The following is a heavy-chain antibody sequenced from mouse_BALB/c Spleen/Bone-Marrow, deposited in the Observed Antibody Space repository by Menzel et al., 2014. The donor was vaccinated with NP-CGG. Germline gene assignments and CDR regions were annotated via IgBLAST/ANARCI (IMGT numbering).Heavy chain of an antibody. CDR3: ALQAY. J-gene: IGHJ3*01. CDR1: GFSLTSYG. Sequence: VQLQQSGPSLVQPSPSLSISCTASGFSLTSYGVHWVRQSPGQGLEWLGVIWGGGSPDYNAAVMSRLSITKDNSKSQVFFKMNSLQADDNAIYYCALQAYWGQGTLVTVSA. CDR2: IWGGGSP. V-gene: IGHV2-5-1*01.